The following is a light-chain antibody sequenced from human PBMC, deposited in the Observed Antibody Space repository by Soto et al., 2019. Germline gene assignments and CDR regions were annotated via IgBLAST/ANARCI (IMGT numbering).Light chain of an antibody. CDR3: SSHTSGSTRV. CDR2: EVT. Sequence: QSALTQPASVSGSPGQSIAISCTGTFSDVGGYDYVSWYQQHPDKAPKLMIYEVTKRPSGISNRFSGSKSGNTAALNISGLQPEDEADYYCSSHTSGSTRVFGSGTKLTVL. J-gene: IGLJ1*01. V-gene: IGLV2-14*01. CDR1: FSDVGGYDY.